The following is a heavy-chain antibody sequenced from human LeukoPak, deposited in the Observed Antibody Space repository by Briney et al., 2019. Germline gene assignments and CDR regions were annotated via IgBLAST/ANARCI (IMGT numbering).Heavy chain of an antibody. Sequence: GGSLRLSCAASGFTFSSYSMNWVRQAPGKGLEWVSYISSGSRTIYYADSVKGRFTISRDNAKNSLYLQMNSLRADDTAVYYCARDRSNSWSKDYWDQGTLVTVSS. D-gene: IGHD6-13*01. CDR1: GFTFSSYS. V-gene: IGHV3-48*01. CDR3: ARDRSNSWSKDY. J-gene: IGHJ4*02. CDR2: ISSGSRTI.